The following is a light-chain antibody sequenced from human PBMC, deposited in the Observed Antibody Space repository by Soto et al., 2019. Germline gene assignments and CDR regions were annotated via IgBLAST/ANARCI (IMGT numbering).Light chain of an antibody. CDR2: EVS. V-gene: IGLV2-18*02. CDR3: NSYTGSSTYV. Sequence: QSVLTQPASVSGSPGQSITISCTGTSSDVGGYNRVSWYQQPPGAAPKLMIYEVSNRPSGVPDRFSGSKSGNTASLTISGLQAEDEADYYCNSYTGSSTYVFGTGTKVTVL. J-gene: IGLJ1*01. CDR1: SSDVGGYNR.